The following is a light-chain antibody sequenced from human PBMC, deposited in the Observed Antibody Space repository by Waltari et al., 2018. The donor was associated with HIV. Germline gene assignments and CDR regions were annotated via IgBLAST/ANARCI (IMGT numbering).Light chain of an antibody. Sequence: EIVLTQSPATLSLSPGERATLSCRASQSVSSYLAWYQQKPGQAPRLLIYDASNRANGIPARFSGSGSGTDVTLTISSLEPEDFAVYYCQQRSNWPPALTFGGGTKVEIK. V-gene: IGKV3-11*01. CDR1: QSVSSY. J-gene: IGKJ4*01. CDR3: QQRSNWPPALT. CDR2: DAS.